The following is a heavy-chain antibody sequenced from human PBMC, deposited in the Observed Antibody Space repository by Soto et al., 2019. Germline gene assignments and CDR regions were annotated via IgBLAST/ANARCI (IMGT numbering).Heavy chain of an antibody. J-gene: IGHJ4*02. Sequence: SETLSLTCAVSGVSLTSGNWWTWVRQSPQRGLEYIGEIFHDGTANYYPSFERRVAMSVDTSRNQFSLKLTSVTAADTAVYFCARLVYQTRLNYTYFDFWGPGNLVTVSS. CDR1: GVSLTSGNW. V-gene: IGHV4-4*02. CDR3: ARLVYQTRLNYTYFDF. CDR2: IFHDGTA. D-gene: IGHD3-3*01.